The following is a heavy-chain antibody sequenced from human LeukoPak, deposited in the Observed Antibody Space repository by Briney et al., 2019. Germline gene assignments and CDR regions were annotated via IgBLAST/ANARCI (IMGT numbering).Heavy chain of an antibody. V-gene: IGHV3-30*02. Sequence: PGGPLRLSCAASGFAFSSYGMHWVRQAPGKGLEWVAFIRYDGSNKYYADSVKGRFTISRDNSKNTLYLQMNSLRAEDTAVYYCAKDRCSSTSCYGGDWFDPWGQGTLVTVSP. CDR1: GFAFSSYG. J-gene: IGHJ5*02. CDR3: AKDRCSSTSCYGGDWFDP. CDR2: IRYDGSNK. D-gene: IGHD2-2*01.